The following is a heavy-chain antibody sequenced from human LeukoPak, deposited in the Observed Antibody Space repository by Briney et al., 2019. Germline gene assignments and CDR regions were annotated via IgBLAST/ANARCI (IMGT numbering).Heavy chain of an antibody. D-gene: IGHD2-8*02. Sequence: PGGSLRLSCAASGFTFSSYAMTWVRQAPGKGLEWVSTVSGSAGRTDYADSVKGRFTISRDNLKNRLYLQMNGLRAEDTAVYYCAKNRGHCVDGVCHNYYYMDVWGKGTTVTVSS. V-gene: IGHV3-23*01. CDR3: AKNRGHCVDGVCHNYYYMDV. CDR1: GFTFSSYA. J-gene: IGHJ6*03. CDR2: VSGSAGRT.